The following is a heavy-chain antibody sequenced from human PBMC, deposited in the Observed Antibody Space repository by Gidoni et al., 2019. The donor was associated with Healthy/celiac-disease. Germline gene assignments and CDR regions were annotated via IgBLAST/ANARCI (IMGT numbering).Heavy chain of an antibody. J-gene: IGHJ4*02. CDR2: IIPILGIA. CDR3: AREYCSGGSCPQDY. D-gene: IGHD2-15*01. Sequence: QVQLVKSGAEVKKPGSSVKVSCKASGGTFSSYAISWVRQAPGQGLEWMGRIIPILGIANYAQKFQGRVTIPADKSTRTAYMALSSLRSEDTAVYYCAREYCSGGSCPQDYWGQGTLVTVSS. V-gene: IGHV1-69*04. CDR1: GGTFSSYA.